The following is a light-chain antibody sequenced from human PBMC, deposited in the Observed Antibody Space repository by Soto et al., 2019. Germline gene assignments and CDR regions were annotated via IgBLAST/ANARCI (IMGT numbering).Light chain of an antibody. CDR3: QHRMNWPLT. CDR1: QTVSSY. CDR2: DAS. Sequence: EIVLTQSPGTLSVSPGGRATLSCRASQTVSSYLLWYQQKPGQAPRLLIYDASNRASGTPARFSGSGSETDFTLTISSLEPEDFAVYYCQHRMNWPLTFGQGTRLEIK. V-gene: IGKV3-11*01. J-gene: IGKJ5*01.